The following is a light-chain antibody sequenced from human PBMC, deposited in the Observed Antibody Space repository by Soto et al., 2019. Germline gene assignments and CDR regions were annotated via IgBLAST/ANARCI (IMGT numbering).Light chain of an antibody. V-gene: IGLV2-8*01. CDR1: SSDVGGYNF. Sequence: QSDLTQPPSASGSPGQSVTISCTGTSSDVGGYNFVSWYQQHPGKAPKLMIYEVSKRPSGVPDRFSGSKSGYTASLTVSGLQAEDEADYYCSSYAGSDSYVFGTGTKVTVL. CDR3: SSYAGSDSYV. CDR2: EVS. J-gene: IGLJ1*01.